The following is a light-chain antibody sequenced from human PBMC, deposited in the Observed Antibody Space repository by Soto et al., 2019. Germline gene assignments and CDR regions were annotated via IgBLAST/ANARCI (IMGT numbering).Light chain of an antibody. CDR2: EVS. CDR1: SSDVGGYNY. J-gene: IGLJ1*01. CDR3: SSYTSSSTRYX. Sequence: QSVLTQPASVSGSPGQSITISCTGTSSDVGGYNYVSWYQQHPGKAPKLMIYEVSNRPSGVSNRFSGSKSGNTASLTISGLQAEDEADYYCSSYTSSSTRYXFGTGTKVTV. V-gene: IGLV2-14*01.